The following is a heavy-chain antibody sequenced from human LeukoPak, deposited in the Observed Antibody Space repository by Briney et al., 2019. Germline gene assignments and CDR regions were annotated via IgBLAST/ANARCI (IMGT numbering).Heavy chain of an antibody. Sequence: SETLSLTCTVSGDSISSSSYYWGWIRQPPGRGLEWIGSIHYSGRTYDNPSLKSRVTISVDTSKNQFSLKLSSVTAADTAVYYCARQTAYYDFWGGYYRFDPWGQGTLVTVSS. CDR2: IHYSGRT. CDR1: GDSISSSSYY. V-gene: IGHV4-39*01. D-gene: IGHD3-3*01. CDR3: ARQTAYYDFWGGYYRFDP. J-gene: IGHJ5*02.